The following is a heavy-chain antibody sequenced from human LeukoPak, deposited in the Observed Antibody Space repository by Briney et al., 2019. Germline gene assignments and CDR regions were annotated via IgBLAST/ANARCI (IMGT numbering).Heavy chain of an antibody. Sequence: GGSLRLSCATSGFTFSNTWMSWVRQAPGKGLEWVGRIKTKFDGVTTDFAAPVKGRFTISRDDSKSTVHLQMNSLKTEDTAVYYCTTDGIDEWLVRYWGQGTLVTVSS. D-gene: IGHD6-19*01. CDR1: GFTFSNTW. V-gene: IGHV3-15*01. J-gene: IGHJ4*01. CDR3: TTDGIDEWLVRY. CDR2: IKTKFDGVTT.